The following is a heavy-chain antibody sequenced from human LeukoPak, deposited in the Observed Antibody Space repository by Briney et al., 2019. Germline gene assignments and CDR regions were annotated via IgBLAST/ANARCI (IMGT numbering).Heavy chain of an antibody. CDR1: AFTFRDYW. J-gene: IGHJ4*02. V-gene: IGHV3-74*01. D-gene: IGHD2-15*01. Sequence: GGSLRLSCAASAFTFRDYWIHWVRQAPGKGLVWVSRLNTDGSWTNYADSVKGRFTISRDNAKNTLYLQMNSLRVEDTAVYYCAKDLSGAHDYWGQGTVVTVSS. CDR3: AKDLSGAHDY. CDR2: LNTDGSWT.